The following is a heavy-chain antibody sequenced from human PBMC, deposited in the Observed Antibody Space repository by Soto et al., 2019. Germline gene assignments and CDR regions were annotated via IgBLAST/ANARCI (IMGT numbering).Heavy chain of an antibody. CDR1: GFTLSSYW. D-gene: IGHD6-19*01. CDR3: VRDRRGGWNFDS. V-gene: IGHV3-7*01. J-gene: IGHJ4*02. Sequence: GGSLRLSCAASGFTLSSYWMSWIRQVPGKGLEWVANTKGDGSEMYLIDSVAGRFTISRDNARNTVSLQMNNLRVEDTALYYCVRDRRGGWNFDSWGQGSLVTVSS. CDR2: TKGDGSEM.